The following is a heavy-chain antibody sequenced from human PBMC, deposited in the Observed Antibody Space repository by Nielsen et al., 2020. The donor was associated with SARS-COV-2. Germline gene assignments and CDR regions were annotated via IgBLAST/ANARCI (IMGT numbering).Heavy chain of an antibody. D-gene: IGHD2-15*01. CDR1: GFPFSSYE. V-gene: IGHV3-48*03. CDR3: ARDLYCSGGSCYSHGMDV. CDR2: IGGNGRNI. J-gene: IGHJ6*02. Sequence: GGSLRLSCAASGFPFSSYEMNWVRQAPGKALEWLSYIGGNGRNIFYADSVKGRFTISRDSAKNSLYLQMNSLRAEDTAVYYCARDLYCSGGSCYSHGMDVWGQGTTVTVSS.